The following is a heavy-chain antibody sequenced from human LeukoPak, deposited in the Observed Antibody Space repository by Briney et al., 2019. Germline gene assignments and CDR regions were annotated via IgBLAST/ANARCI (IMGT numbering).Heavy chain of an antibody. Sequence: GGSLRLSCAASGFTFSDYYMSWIRQAPGKGLEWVSYISSSGGTMYYADSVKGRFTISRDNAKKSLSLQMNSLRAEDTAVYYCARDNGGLYQSRDYYYMDVWGEGTTVTVSS. D-gene: IGHD3-10*01. CDR3: ARDNGGLYQSRDYYYMDV. J-gene: IGHJ6*03. CDR1: GFTFSDYY. V-gene: IGHV3-11*04. CDR2: ISSSGGTM.